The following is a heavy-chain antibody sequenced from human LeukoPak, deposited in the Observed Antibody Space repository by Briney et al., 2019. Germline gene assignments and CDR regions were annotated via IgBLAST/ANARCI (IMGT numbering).Heavy chain of an antibody. CDR3: IGSSSWYDY. J-gene: IGHJ4*02. Sequence: SETLSLTCTVSGGSISSSSYFWGWIRQPPGKGLEWIGSIYYSGSTYYIPSLKSRVTISVDTSKNQFSLKLSSVTAADTAVYYCIGSSSWYDYWGQGTLVTVSS. CDR1: GGSISSSSYF. D-gene: IGHD6-13*01. CDR2: IYYSGST. V-gene: IGHV4-39*01.